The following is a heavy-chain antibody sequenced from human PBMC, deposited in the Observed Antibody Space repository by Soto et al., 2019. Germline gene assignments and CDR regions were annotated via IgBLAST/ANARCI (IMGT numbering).Heavy chain of an antibody. J-gene: IGHJ4*02. CDR3: ARGQNDY. CDR2: INAGNGNT. CDR1: GYTFTSYA. Sequence: QVQLVQSGAEVKKPGASVKVSCKASGYTFTSYAMHWVRQAPGQRPEWMGWINAGNGNTKYSPKFQGRVTITRDTSASTAYMELSSLRSEDTAVYYCARGQNDYWGQGTLVTVSS. V-gene: IGHV1-3*01.